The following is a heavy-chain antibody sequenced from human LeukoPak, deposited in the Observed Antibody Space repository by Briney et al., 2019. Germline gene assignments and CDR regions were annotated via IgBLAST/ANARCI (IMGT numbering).Heavy chain of an antibody. D-gene: IGHD1-26*01. J-gene: IGHJ5*02. CDR3: ARLNSASSLGWFDP. CDR1: GGSINTYY. CDR2: ISYSGST. V-gene: IGHV4-59*08. Sequence: SETLSLTCSVSGGSINTYYWNWIRQPPGKGLEWIGYISYSGSTNYNPSLKSRVTISVDPSKNQFSLKLSSVAAADTAVYYCARLNSASSLGWFDPWGQGTLVTVSS.